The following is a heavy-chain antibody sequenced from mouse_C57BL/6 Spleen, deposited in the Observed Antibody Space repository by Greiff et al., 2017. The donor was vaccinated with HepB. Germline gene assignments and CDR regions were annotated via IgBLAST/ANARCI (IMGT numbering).Heavy chain of an antibody. CDR1: GYTFTSYW. CDR3: ASDYGSSLYYYAMDY. J-gene: IGHJ4*01. D-gene: IGHD1-1*01. CDR2: IDPNSGGT. Sequence: QVQLKQPGAELVKPGASVKLSCKASGYTFTSYWMHWVKQRPGRGLEWIGRIDPNSGGTKYNEKFKSKATLTVDKPSSTAYMQLSSLTSEDSAVYYCASDYGSSLYYYAMDYWGQGTSVTVSS. V-gene: IGHV1-72*01.